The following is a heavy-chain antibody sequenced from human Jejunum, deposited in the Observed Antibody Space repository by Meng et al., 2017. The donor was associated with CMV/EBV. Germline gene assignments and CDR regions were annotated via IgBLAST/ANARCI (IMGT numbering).Heavy chain of an antibody. D-gene: IGHD3-10*01. CDR1: GFTFSSFT. CDR3: ARVEYSGSYYY. J-gene: IGHJ4*02. V-gene: IGHV3-64*01. CDR2: ITGHGDST. Sequence: SCAASGFTFSSFTMHWVRQAPGKGLEFVSGITGHGDSTYYANSVEGRFTISRDNSKNTLYLQMGSLRPEDMAVYYCARVEYSGSYYYWGQGTLVTAPQ.